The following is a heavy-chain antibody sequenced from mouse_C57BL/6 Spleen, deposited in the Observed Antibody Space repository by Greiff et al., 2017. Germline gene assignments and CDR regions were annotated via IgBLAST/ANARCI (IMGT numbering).Heavy chain of an antibody. CDR2: IDPSDSYT. D-gene: IGHD1-1*01. Sequence: QVHVKQPGAELVMPGASVKLSCKASGYTFTSYWMHWVKQRPGQGLEWIGEIDPSDSYTNYNQKFKGKSTLTVDKSSSTAYMQLSSLTSEDSAVYYCAGGSSSWFAYWGQGTLVTVSA. V-gene: IGHV1-69*01. CDR1: GYTFTSYW. CDR3: AGGSSSWFAY. J-gene: IGHJ3*01.